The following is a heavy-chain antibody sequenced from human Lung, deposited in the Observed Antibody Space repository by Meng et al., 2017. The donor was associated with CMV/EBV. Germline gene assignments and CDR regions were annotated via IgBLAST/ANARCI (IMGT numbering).Heavy chain of an antibody. CDR2: INPNSGGT. CDR3: ASPAQGSGSYRPHLYYYYYGMDV. J-gene: IGHJ6*02. Sequence: ASVXVSXKASGHTLTGYYMHWVRQAPGQGLEWMGWINPNSGGTNYAQKFQGRVTMTRDTSISTAYMELSRPRSDDTAVYYCASPAQGSGSYRPHLYYYYYGMDVXGQGXTVTVSS. D-gene: IGHD3-10*01. V-gene: IGHV1-2*02. CDR1: GHTLTGYY.